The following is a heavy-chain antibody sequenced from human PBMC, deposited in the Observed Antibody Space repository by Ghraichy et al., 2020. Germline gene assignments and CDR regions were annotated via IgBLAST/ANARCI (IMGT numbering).Heavy chain of an antibody. CDR3: ASLRVRYCSGGSCYEDAFDI. D-gene: IGHD2-15*01. J-gene: IGHJ3*02. CDR1: GGSFSGYY. Sequence: ESLNISCAVYGGSFSGYYWSWIRQPPGKGLEWIGEINHSGSTNYNPSLKSRVTISVDTSKNQFSLKLSSVTAADTAVYYCASLRVRYCSGGSCYEDAFDIWGQGTMVTVSS. CDR2: INHSGST. V-gene: IGHV4-34*01.